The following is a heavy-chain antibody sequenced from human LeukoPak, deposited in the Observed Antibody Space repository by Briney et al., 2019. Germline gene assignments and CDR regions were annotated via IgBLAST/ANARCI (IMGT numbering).Heavy chain of an antibody. V-gene: IGHV4-4*07. CDR1: GGSISSYY. CDR2: IYTSGST. D-gene: IGHD6-13*01. CDR3: AREGSSWPYYYYYYMDV. Sequence: SETLSLTCTVSGGSISSYYWSWIRQPAGKGLEWIGRIYTSGSTNYNPSLKSRVTMSVDTSKNQFSLKLSSVTAADTAVYYCAREGSSWPYYYYYYMDVWGKGTTVTISS. J-gene: IGHJ6*03.